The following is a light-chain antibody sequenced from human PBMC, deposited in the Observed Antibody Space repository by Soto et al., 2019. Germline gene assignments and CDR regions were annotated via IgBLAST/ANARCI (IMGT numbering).Light chain of an antibody. CDR2: GAS. CDR3: QQDYNLPGT. CDR1: QSVSSSY. J-gene: IGKJ1*01. V-gene: IGKV3D-7*01. Sequence: PGERVTLSCRASQSVSSSYLTWYQQKPGQAPRLLIYGASTRATGIPARFSGSGSATDFTLTISSLQPEDFAVYYCQQDYNLPGTIGQGTKVEIK.